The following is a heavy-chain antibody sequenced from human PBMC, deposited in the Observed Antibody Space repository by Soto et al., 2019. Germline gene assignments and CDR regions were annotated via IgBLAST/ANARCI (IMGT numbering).Heavy chain of an antibody. CDR3: ARLPYSCGNHHDY. CDR1: GGTFSSYT. J-gene: IGHJ4*02. Sequence: QVQLVQSGAEMKKPGSSVKVSCKASGGTFSSYTISWVRQAPGQGLEWMGRIIPILGIANYAQKFQGRVTNTADKSTSTAYRELSSLRSEDTAVYYCARLPYSCGNHHDYWGQGTLVTVSS. CDR2: IIPILGIA. D-gene: IGHD6-19*01. V-gene: IGHV1-69*02.